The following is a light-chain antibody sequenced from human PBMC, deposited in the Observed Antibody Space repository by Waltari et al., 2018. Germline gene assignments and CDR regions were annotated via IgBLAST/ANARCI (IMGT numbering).Light chain of an antibody. V-gene: IGKV1-17*01. CDR1: QDITNY. J-gene: IGKJ2*03. CDR2: ATS. CDR3: LQYNSKPYS. Sequence: DIQMTQSPSSLSASVGDRVTITCRASQDITNYLSWYQQKPGKAPKRLICATSSLESGVPSRFSGSGSGTEFTLTISSLQPEDFAAYYCLQYNSKPYSFGQGTKVEIK.